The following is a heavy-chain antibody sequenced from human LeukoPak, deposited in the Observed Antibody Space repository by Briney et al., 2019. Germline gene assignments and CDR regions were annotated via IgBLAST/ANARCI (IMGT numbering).Heavy chain of an antibody. CDR1: GYSITSGYY. D-gene: IGHD3-22*01. V-gene: IGHV4-38-2*02. CDR3: ATYYDSSGYPDY. Sequence: SETLSLTCTVSGYSITSGYYWGWIRQPPGEGLEWIGSIYHSGSTYYNPSLKSRVTISVDTSKNQFSLKLSSVTAADTAVYYCATYYDSSGYPDYWGQGTLVTVSS. CDR2: IYHSGST. J-gene: IGHJ4*02.